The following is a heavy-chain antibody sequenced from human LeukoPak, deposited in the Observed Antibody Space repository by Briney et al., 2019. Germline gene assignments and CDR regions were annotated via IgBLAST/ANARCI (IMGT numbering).Heavy chain of an antibody. Sequence: VKVSCKASGYTFTGYYMHWVRQAPGQGLEWMGWINPNSGGTNYAQKFQGRVTMTRDTSISTAYMELSRLRSDDTAVYYCARVALDPYYYDSSGYYYFDYWGQGTLVTVSS. D-gene: IGHD3-22*01. CDR3: ARVALDPYYYDSSGYYYFDY. J-gene: IGHJ4*02. CDR2: INPNSGGT. V-gene: IGHV1-2*02. CDR1: GYTFTGYY.